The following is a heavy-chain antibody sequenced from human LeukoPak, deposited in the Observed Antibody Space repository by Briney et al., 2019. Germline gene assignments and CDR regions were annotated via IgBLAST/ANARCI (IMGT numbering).Heavy chain of an antibody. Sequence: SETLSLTCTVSGGSVTYNYWSWIRQAPGKGLEWIGYIYYTGRTNYNPSLKSRVTISVDRSKDEFSLKLSSVTAAGTAVYFCARLHTKSGYSGYDSFDNWGQGTLVTVSS. CDR1: GGSVTYNY. CDR2: IYYTGRT. V-gene: IGHV4-59*02. CDR3: ARLHTKSGYSGYDSFDN. D-gene: IGHD5-12*01. J-gene: IGHJ4*02.